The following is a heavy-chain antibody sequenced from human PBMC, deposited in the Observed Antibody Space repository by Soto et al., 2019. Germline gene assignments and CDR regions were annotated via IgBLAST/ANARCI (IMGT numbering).Heavy chain of an antibody. D-gene: IGHD2-2*01. CDR3: ATTTSTSYYCGMDV. CDR2: INPNSGGT. CDR1: GYTFTGYY. Sequence: QVQLVQSGAEVKKPGASVKVSCKASGYTFTGYYMHWVRQAPGQGLEWMGWINPNSGGTNYAQKFQGWVTMTMDTSISTAYMELSRLRSDATAVYYCATTTSTSYYCGMDVWGQGTTVTVSS. J-gene: IGHJ6*02. V-gene: IGHV1-2*04.